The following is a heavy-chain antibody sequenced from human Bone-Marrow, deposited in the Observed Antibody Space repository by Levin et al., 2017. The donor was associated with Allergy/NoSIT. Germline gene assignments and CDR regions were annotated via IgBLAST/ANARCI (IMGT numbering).Heavy chain of an antibody. CDR1: RFTFSGYW. CDR3: ANLGYCSDGSCSDNWFDP. J-gene: IGHJ5*02. CDR2: INTDASIT. D-gene: IGHD2-15*01. V-gene: IGHV3-74*01. Sequence: GESLKISCAASRFTFSGYWMHWVRQPPGKGLEWVSRINTDASITNYADAVKGRFTTSRDNARKTLFLQMNSLRAEDTAIYYCANLGYCSDGSCSDNWFDPWGQGTLVTVSS.